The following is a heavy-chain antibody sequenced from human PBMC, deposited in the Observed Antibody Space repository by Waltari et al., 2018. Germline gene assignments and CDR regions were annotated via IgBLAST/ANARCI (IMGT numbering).Heavy chain of an antibody. D-gene: IGHD6-19*01. V-gene: IGHV4-34*01. CDR2: INHSGST. Sequence: QVQLQQWGAGLLKPSETLSLTCAVYGGSFSGYYWSWIRQPPGKGLEWIGEINHSGSTNYNPSLKSRVTISVDTSKNQFSLKLSSVTAADTAVYYCARLGVAVAGIDYWGQGTLVTVSS. J-gene: IGHJ4*02. CDR3: ARLGVAVAGIDY. CDR1: GGSFSGYY.